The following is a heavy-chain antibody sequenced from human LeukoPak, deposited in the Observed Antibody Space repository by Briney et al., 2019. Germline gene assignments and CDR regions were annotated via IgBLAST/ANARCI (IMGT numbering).Heavy chain of an antibody. J-gene: IGHJ6*02. CDR2: ISRSSSDI. V-gene: IGHV3-21*01. CDR3: ARVGVTTMTVDV. Sequence: GGSLRLSCAASGFTFSSYRMNWVRQAPGRGLEWVSSISRSSSDIYYADSVKGRFTISRDNAKNSLYLQMNSLRSEDTALYYCARVGVTTMTVDVWGQGTTVTVSS. CDR1: GFTFSSYR. D-gene: IGHD4-17*01.